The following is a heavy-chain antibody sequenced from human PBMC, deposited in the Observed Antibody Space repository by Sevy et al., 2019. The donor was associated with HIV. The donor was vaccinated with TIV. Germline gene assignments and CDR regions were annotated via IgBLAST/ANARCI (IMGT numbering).Heavy chain of an antibody. CDR1: RLSFREHA. CDR3: ARDGMGDTDCVWGMGYFDF. CDR2: VSYDGVNT. D-gene: IGHD3-16*01. J-gene: IGHJ4*02. V-gene: IGHV3-30-3*01. Sequence: GGSLRLSCAASRLSFREHAFHWVRQAPGKGLEWLAVVSYDGVNTFYADSVKGRFTLSRDSSRNTVYLQMHSLRPEDTAMYYCARDGMGDTDCVWGMGYFDFWGQGALVTVSS.